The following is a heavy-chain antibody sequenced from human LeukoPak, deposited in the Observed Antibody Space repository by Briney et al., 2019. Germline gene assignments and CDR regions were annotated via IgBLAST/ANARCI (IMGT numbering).Heavy chain of an antibody. CDR3: ARHEVLAAAESLGSWFDP. V-gene: IGHV4-39*01. Sequence: PSETLSLTCTVSGGSISSSSYYWGWIRQPPGKGLEWIGSIYYSGSTYYNPSLKSRVTISVDTSKNQFSLKLSSVTAADTAVYYCARHEVLAAAESLGSWFDPWGQGTLVTVSS. D-gene: IGHD6-13*01. CDR2: IYYSGST. CDR1: GGSISSSSYY. J-gene: IGHJ5*02.